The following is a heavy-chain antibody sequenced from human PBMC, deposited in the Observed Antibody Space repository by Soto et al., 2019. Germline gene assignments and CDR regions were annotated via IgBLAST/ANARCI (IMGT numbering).Heavy chain of an antibody. Sequence: PSETLSLTCAVYGGSFSGYYWSWIRQPSGKGLEWIGEINHSGSTNYNPSLKSRVTISVDTSKNQFSLKLSSVTAADTAVYYCARGQAAAGQGSVWFDPWGQGTLVTVSS. CDR1: GGSFSGYY. CDR2: INHSGST. CDR3: ARGQAAAGQGSVWFDP. D-gene: IGHD6-13*01. J-gene: IGHJ5*02. V-gene: IGHV4-34*01.